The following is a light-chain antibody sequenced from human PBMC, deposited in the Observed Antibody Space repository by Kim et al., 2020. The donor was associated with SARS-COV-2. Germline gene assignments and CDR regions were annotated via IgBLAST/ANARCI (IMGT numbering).Light chain of an antibody. Sequence: SVSPGQTASITCSGDKLGDKYACWYQQKPGQSPVLVIYQNSKRPSGIPGRFSGSNSGNTATLTISGTQAMDEADYYSQAWDSSTEVFGTGTKVTVL. CDR1: KLGDKY. V-gene: IGLV3-1*01. CDR2: QNS. J-gene: IGLJ1*01. CDR3: QAWDSSTEV.